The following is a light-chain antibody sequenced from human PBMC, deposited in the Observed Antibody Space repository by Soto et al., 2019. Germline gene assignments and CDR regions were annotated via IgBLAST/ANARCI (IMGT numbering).Light chain of an antibody. Sequence: GDRVTITCRASQSISSFLNWYQQKPGTAPKYLIYAASMLRGGVPSRFSGSGSETHFTLTINSLQPEDFATYYCQQSYSMPYTFGQGTRLEIK. CDR2: AAS. CDR1: QSISSF. CDR3: QQSYSMPYT. V-gene: IGKV1-39*01. J-gene: IGKJ5*01.